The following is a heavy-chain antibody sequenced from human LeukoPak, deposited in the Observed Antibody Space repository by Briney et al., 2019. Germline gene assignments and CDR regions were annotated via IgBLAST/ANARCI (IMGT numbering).Heavy chain of an antibody. D-gene: IGHD1-1*01. J-gene: IGHJ4*02. CDR1: GDSITSYY. CDR3: ARGNADYLDN. Sequence: SETLSLTCTGSGDSITSYYWNWIRQPPGKGLEWIGYIYYSGSTNYNPSVKSRVTISVDTSKNQVSLNLTSVTAADTAVYYCARGNADYLDNWGQGTLVTVSS. CDR2: IYYSGST. V-gene: IGHV4-59*01.